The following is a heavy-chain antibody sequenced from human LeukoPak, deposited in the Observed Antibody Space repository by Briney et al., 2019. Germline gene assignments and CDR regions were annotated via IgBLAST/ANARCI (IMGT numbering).Heavy chain of an antibody. D-gene: IGHD3-10*01. V-gene: IGHV4-39*01. CDR3: ASVRRGFGESSKYYAYYYMHV. Sequence: SETLSLTCTVSGGSISSSSYYWGWLRQPPGKGLEWIGNIYYSGSTYYNPSLKSRVTISVDTSNNQFSLKLSAVTAADTAVYYCASVRRGFGESSKYYAYYYMHVWGNGTTVTIAS. CDR2: IYYSGST. J-gene: IGHJ6*03. CDR1: GGSISSSSYY.